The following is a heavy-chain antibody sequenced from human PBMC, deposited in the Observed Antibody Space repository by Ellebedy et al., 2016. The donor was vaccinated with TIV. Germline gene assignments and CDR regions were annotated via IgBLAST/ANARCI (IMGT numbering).Heavy chain of an antibody. CDR3: AREHSSGYYWGY. CDR2: IVPILGIA. D-gene: IGHD3-22*01. Sequence: AASVKVSCKASGGTFSSYAISWVRQAPGQGLEWMGGIVPILGIANSAQKFQGRVTITADESTSTAYMELSSLRSEDTAVYYCAREHSSGYYWGYWGQGTLVTVSS. J-gene: IGHJ4*02. CDR1: GGTFSSYA. V-gene: IGHV1-69*10.